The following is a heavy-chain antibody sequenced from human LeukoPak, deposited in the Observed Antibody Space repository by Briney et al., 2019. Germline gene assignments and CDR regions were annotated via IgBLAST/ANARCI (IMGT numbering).Heavy chain of an antibody. CDR1: GYTFTSYY. CDR3: ARLSSGGYDG. V-gene: IGHV1-46*01. Sequence: GAXVKVSCKASGYTFTSYYMHWVRQAPGQGLEWMGIINPSGGSTIYAQKFQGRVTMTRDTSTSTVYMELSSLRSEDTAVYYCARLSSGGYDGWGQGTLVTVSS. J-gene: IGHJ4*02. CDR2: INPSGGST. D-gene: IGHD5-12*01.